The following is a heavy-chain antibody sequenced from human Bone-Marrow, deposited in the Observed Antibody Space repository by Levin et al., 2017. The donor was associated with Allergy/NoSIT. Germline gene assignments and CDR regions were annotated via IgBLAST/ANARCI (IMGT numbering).Heavy chain of an antibody. Sequence: SQTLSLTCAISGDSVSSNSAAWHWIRQSPSRGLEWLGRTYYRSKWYNDYAVSVKSRITINPDTSKNQFSLQLNSVTPEDTAVYYCARGKTMVRGVILSFDYWGQGTLVTVSS. D-gene: IGHD3-10*01. V-gene: IGHV6-1*01. CDR2: TYYRSKWYN. CDR3: ARGKTMVRGVILSFDY. CDR1: GDSVSSNSAA. J-gene: IGHJ4*02.